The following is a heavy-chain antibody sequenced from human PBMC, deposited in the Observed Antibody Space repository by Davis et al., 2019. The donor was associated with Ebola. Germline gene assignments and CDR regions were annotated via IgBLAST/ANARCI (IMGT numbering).Heavy chain of an antibody. CDR3: ARGGATVDYYYYMDV. V-gene: IGHV3-53*04. D-gene: IGHD3-16*01. Sequence: PGGSLRLSCAASGLTVSSNYMSWVRQAPGKGLEWVSIIYSGGSTYYADSVKGRFTISRHNSKNTLYLQMNSLRAEDTAVYYCARGGATVDYYYYMDVWGKGTTVTVSS. CDR2: IYSGGST. J-gene: IGHJ6*03. CDR1: GLTVSSNY.